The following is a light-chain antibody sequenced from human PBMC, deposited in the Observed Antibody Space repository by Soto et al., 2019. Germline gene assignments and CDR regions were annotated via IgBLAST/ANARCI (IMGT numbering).Light chain of an antibody. Sequence: EILMTQSPATLSVSPGERATLSCRASQSVRRNLAWYQQKPGQAPRLLIFGSTTRATGMPARFSGSGSGTEFTLTISSLQSEDFAVYYCQQYNNWPRTFGQGTKVDIK. CDR1: QSVRRN. J-gene: IGKJ1*01. V-gene: IGKV3-15*01. CDR2: GST. CDR3: QQYNNWPRT.